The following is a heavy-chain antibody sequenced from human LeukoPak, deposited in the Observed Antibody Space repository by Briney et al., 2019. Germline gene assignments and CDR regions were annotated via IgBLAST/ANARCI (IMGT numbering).Heavy chain of an antibody. V-gene: IGHV1-2*06. Sequence: ASVKVSCKASGYTFTAYYIHWVRQAPGQGLEWMGRINPNSGGTNYAQKFQDRVTMTRDTSISTAYMELSRLRSDDTAVYYCARWRRFYDYVWGSYRPAYYYYGMDVWGQGTTVTVSS. D-gene: IGHD3-16*02. J-gene: IGHJ6*02. CDR3: ARWRRFYDYVWGSYRPAYYYYGMDV. CDR1: GYTFTAYY. CDR2: INPNSGGT.